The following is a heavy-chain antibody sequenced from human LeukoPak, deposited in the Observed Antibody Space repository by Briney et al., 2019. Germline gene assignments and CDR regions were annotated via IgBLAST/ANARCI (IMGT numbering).Heavy chain of an antibody. CDR3: ARGQSKIVVVPAAPRQDLDY. CDR2: INPNSGGT. D-gene: IGHD2-2*01. J-gene: IGHJ4*02. Sequence: ASVKVSCKASGYTFTGYYMHWVRQAPGQGPEWMGRINPNSGGTNYAQKFQGRVTMTRDTSISTAYTELSRLRSDDTAVYYCARGQSKIVVVPAAPRQDLDYWGQGTLVTVSS. V-gene: IGHV1-2*06. CDR1: GYTFTGYY.